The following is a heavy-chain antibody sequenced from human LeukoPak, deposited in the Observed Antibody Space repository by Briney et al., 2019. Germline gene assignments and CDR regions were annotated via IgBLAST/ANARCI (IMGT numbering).Heavy chain of an antibody. Sequence: ASVKVSCKASGCTFINYGISWVRQAPGQGLEWVGWISIYNGNTNYAQKLQDRVTMTTDTSTRTAYMELRSLRSDDTAVYYCARDGGGGASAHWGQGTLVTVSS. V-gene: IGHV1-18*01. CDR1: GCTFINYG. CDR2: ISIYNGNT. J-gene: IGHJ4*02. D-gene: IGHD1-26*01. CDR3: ARDGGGGASAH.